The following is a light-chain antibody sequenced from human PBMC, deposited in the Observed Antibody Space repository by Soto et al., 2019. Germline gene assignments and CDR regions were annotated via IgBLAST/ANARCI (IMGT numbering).Light chain of an antibody. CDR2: AAS. CDR1: QNISTS. V-gene: IGKV1-12*01. CDR3: QQANSFPLT. Sequence: DIQFTQSPSTLSASVRDSVTITCRASQNISTSLAWYQHKPGKAPKLLIYAASSLQSGVPSRFSGSGSGTDFTLTISSLQPEDFATYYCQQANSFPLTFGGGTKVDI. J-gene: IGKJ4*01.